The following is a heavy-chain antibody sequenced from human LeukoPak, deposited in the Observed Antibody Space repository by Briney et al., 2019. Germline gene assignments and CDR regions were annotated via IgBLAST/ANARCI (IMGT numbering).Heavy chain of an antibody. J-gene: IGHJ4*02. CDR1: GFIFSGYW. Sequence: PGGSLRLSCAASGFIFSGYWMSWVRQAPGKGLEWVAHINEDGRGKYYVDSLKGRFSISRDNAKNSLYLQMDSLRAEDTAVYYCARSWYTFDYWGQGTLVIVSS. CDR3: ARSWYTFDY. V-gene: IGHV3-7*04. D-gene: IGHD6-13*01. CDR2: INEDGRGK.